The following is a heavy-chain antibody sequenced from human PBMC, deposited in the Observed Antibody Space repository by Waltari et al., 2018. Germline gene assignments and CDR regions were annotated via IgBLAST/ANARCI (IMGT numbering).Heavy chain of an antibody. Sequence: QLQLQESGPGLVTPSETLSLTCTVSGGSISSSSYYWGWIRQPPGKGLEWIGSIYYSGSTYYHPSLKSRVTISVDTSKNQFSLKLSSVTAADTAVYYCASLVYGDYDYWGQGTLVTVSS. V-gene: IGHV4-39*01. CDR1: GGSISSSSYY. CDR2: IYYSGST. D-gene: IGHD4-17*01. J-gene: IGHJ4*02. CDR3: ASLVYGDYDY.